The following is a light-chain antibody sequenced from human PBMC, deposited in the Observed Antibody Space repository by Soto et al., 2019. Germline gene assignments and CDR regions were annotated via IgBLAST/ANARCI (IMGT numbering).Light chain of an antibody. CDR3: AAWDDSLNVVV. CDR1: SSNIGSNT. CDR2: SNN. Sequence: QSVLTQPPSASGTPGQRVTISCSGSSSNIGSNTVNWYQQLPGTAPKLLIYSNNQRPSGVPDRFFGSKSGTSASLAISGLQSDDEADYYCAAWDDSLNVVVFAGGTQLTVL. V-gene: IGLV1-44*01. J-gene: IGLJ2*01.